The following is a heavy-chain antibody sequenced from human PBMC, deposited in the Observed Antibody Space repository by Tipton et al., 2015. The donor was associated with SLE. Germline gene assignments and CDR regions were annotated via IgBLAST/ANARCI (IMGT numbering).Heavy chain of an antibody. CDR3: ARPVVAAAATRGAFDI. Sequence: TLSLTCGVSGYSISSGYYWGWIRQTPGKGLEWIGSIYHSGTTNYTPSLKSRVTISRDTSKNRFSLKLSSVTAADTAVYYCARPVVAAAATRGAFDIWGQGTMVTVSS. V-gene: IGHV4-38-2*01. CDR2: IYHSGTT. CDR1: GYSISSGYY. J-gene: IGHJ3*02. D-gene: IGHD6-13*01.